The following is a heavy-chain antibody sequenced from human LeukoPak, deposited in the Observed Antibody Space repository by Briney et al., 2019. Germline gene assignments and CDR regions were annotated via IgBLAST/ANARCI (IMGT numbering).Heavy chain of an antibody. CDR2: ISWNSGSI. D-gene: IGHD4-17*01. CDR1: GFTFDDYA. V-gene: IGHV3-9*01. CDR3: AKVYGDYSLKYYYYYGRDV. Sequence: LRLSCAASGFTFDDYAMHWVRQAPGKGLEWVSGISWNSGSIGYADSVKGRFTISRDNAKNSLYLQMNSLRAEDTALYYCAKVYGDYSLKYYYYYGRDVWGQGTTVTVSS. J-gene: IGHJ6*02.